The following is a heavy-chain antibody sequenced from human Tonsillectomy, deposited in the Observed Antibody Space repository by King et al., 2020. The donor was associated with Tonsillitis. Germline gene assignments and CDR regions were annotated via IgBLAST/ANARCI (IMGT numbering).Heavy chain of an antibody. Sequence: VQLQESGPGLLKPSETLSLTCTVSGGSISTYYWSWIRQTPGKGLEWVWCIYYSESTNYNPSLKMQVTLSVDTSKTQFSLKLSSVTPADTAVYYCARASGTYGGFGQLYFDYWGQGTLVTVSS. V-gene: IGHV4-59*01. CDR1: GGSISTYY. J-gene: IGHJ4*02. CDR2: IYYSEST. CDR3: ARASGTYGGFGQLYFDY. D-gene: IGHD3-10*01.